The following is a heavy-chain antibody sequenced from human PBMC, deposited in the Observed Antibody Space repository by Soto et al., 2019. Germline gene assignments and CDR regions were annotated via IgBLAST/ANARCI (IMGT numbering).Heavy chain of an antibody. J-gene: IGHJ4*02. V-gene: IGHV3-23*01. CDR1: GFTFSDFA. CDR3: ANQAGSIVGAPDY. Sequence: EVQLLESGGGLVQPGGSLRLSCAASGFTFSDFAMNWVRQAPGKGLEWVSTISGSGGSTYYADSVEGRFTISRDNSKNALHLQMNSLRAEDTAVCYCANQAGSIVGAPDYWGQGTLVTVSS. D-gene: IGHD1-26*01. CDR2: ISGSGGST.